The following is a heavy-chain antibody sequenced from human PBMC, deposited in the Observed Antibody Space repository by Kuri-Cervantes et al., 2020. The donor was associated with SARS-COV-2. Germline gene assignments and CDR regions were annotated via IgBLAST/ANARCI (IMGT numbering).Heavy chain of an antibody. CDR3: ARVHSYGPQDYYYYGMDV. D-gene: IGHD5-18*01. J-gene: IGHJ6*02. CDR1: GFTFSSYS. Sequence: GGFLRLSCAASGFTFSSYSMNWVRQAPGKGLEWVSSISSSSSYIYYADSVKGRFTISRDNAKNSLYLQMNSLRAEDTAVYYCARVHSYGPQDYYYYGMDVWGQGTTVTVSS. V-gene: IGHV3-21*01. CDR2: ISSSSSYI.